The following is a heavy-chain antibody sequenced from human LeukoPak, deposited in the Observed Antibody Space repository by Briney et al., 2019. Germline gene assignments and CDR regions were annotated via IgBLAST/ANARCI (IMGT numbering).Heavy chain of an antibody. J-gene: IGHJ5*02. CDR3: ARDTIGYYGSLDP. V-gene: IGHV4-34*01. CDR1: GGSFSGDY. CDR2: INHSGSA. D-gene: IGHD3-10*01. Sequence: QPSETLSLTCGVYGGSFSGDYWGWVRQPPGKGLEWIGEINHSGSASYNPSLKSRVTISVDTSKNQFSLKLSSVTAADTAVYYCARDTIGYYGSLDPWGQGTLVTVSS.